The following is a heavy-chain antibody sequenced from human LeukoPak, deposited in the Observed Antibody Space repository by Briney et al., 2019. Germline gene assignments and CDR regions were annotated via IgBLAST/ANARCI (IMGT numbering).Heavy chain of an antibody. V-gene: IGHV3-23*01. CDR2: ISGSGGST. J-gene: IGHJ2*01. D-gene: IGHD1-1*01. CDR1: GFTFSSYA. Sequence: GGSLRLSCAASGFTFSSYAMSWVRQAPGKGLEWVSAISGSGGSTYYADSVKGRFTISRGNSKNTLYLQMNSLRGEDTAVYYCARDGGTDTHDWYFDLWGRGTQVTVSS. CDR3: ARDGGTDTHDWYFDL.